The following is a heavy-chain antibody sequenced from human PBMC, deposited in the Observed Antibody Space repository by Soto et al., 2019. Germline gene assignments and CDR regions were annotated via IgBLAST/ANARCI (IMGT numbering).Heavy chain of an antibody. CDR3: ARSLGYCISTSCYEEGEFDP. D-gene: IGHD2-2*01. CDR2: IYYSGST. Sequence: QVQLQESGPGLVKPSQTLSLTCTVSGGSISSGGYYWSWIRQHPGKGLEWIGYIYYSGSTYYNPSLKSRVTISVDTSKNQFSLKLSSVTAADTAVYYCARSLGYCISTSCYEEGEFDPWGQGTLVTISS. CDR1: GGSISSGGYY. J-gene: IGHJ5*02. V-gene: IGHV4-31*03.